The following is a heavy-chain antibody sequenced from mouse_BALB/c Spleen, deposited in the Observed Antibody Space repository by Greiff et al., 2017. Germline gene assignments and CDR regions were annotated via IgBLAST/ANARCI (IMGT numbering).Heavy chain of an antibody. CDR1: GFSLTSYG. D-gene: IGHD2-1*01. V-gene: IGHV2-9*02. J-gene: IGHJ4*01. CDR3: ASIYYGNFYAMDY. Sequence: QVHVKQSGPGLVAPSQSLSITCTVSGFSLTSYGVHWVRQPPGKGLEWLGVIWAGGSTNYNSALMSRLSISKDNSKSQVFLKMNSLQTDDTAMYYCASIYYGNFYAMDYWGQGTSVTVSS. CDR2: IWAGGST.